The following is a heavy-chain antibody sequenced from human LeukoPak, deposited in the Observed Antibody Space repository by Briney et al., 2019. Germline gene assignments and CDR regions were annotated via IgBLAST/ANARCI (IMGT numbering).Heavy chain of an antibody. CDR3: ARDVVVITTGYYGMDV. V-gene: IGHV1-18*01. D-gene: IGHD3-22*01. J-gene: IGHJ6*02. Sequence: ASVKVSCRASGYTFTSYGISWVRQAPGQGLEWMGWISAYNGNTNYAQKLQGRVTMTTGTSTSTAYMELRSLRSDDTAVYYCARDVVVITTGYYGMDVWGQGTTVTVSS. CDR2: ISAYNGNT. CDR1: GYTFTSYG.